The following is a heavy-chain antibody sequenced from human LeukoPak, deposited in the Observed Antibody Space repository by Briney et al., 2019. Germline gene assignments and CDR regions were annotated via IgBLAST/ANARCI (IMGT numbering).Heavy chain of an antibody. Sequence: SGTLSLTCTVSGGSISSYYWSWIRQPPGKGLEWIGYIYYSGSTNYNPSLKSRVTKSVDTSKNQFSLKLSSVTAADTAVYYCARMLDYDILTGYDRYLDYWGQGTLVTVSS. D-gene: IGHD3-9*01. CDR1: GGSISSYY. CDR3: ARMLDYDILTGYDRYLDY. V-gene: IGHV4-59*01. CDR2: IYYSGST. J-gene: IGHJ4*02.